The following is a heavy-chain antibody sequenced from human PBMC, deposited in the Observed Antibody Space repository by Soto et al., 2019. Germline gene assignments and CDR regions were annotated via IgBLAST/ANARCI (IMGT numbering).Heavy chain of an antibody. D-gene: IGHD6-19*01. J-gene: IGHJ1*01. CDR1: GYTFTSDD. CDR2: ISNFNGNT. CDR3: ARGRQWLGGHS. Sequence: QVQLVQSGAEVKKPGASVRVSCKASGYTFTSDDINWVRQAPGQGLEWMGWISNFNGNTKSAQKFQGRVTMTTDASTSTAYMDLRSLRSDDTAVYYCARGRQWLGGHSWGQGTLVTVS. V-gene: IGHV1-18*01.